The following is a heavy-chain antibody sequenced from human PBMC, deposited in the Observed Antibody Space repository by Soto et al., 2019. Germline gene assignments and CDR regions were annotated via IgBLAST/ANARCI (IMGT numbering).Heavy chain of an antibody. J-gene: IGHJ5*02. CDR1: GFTFSSYA. CDR3: AKGVNYDFWSGYRNWFDP. CDR2: ISGSGGST. D-gene: IGHD3-3*01. V-gene: IGHV3-23*01. Sequence: GGSLRLSCAASGFTFSSYAMSWVRQAPGKGLEWVSAISGSGGSTYYADSVKGRFTISRDNSKNTLYLQMNSLRAEDTAVYYCAKGVNYDFWSGYRNWFDPWGQGTRVTVSS.